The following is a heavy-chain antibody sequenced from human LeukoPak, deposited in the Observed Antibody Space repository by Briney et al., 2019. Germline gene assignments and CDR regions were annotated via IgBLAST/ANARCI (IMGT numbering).Heavy chain of an antibody. J-gene: IGHJ4*02. V-gene: IGHV4-34*01. D-gene: IGHD3-3*01. Sequence: SETLSLTCAVYGGSFSGYYWSWIRQPPGKGLEWIGEINHSGSTNYNPSLKSRVTISVDTSKNQFSLKLSSVTAADTAVYYCARVPSHYDFWSGYYGTDYYFDYWGQGTLVTVSP. CDR3: ARVPSHYDFWSGYYGTDYYFDY. CDR1: GGSFSGYY. CDR2: INHSGST.